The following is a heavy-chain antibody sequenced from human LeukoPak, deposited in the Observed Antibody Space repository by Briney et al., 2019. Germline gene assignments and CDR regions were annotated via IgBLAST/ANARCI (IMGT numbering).Heavy chain of an antibody. CDR1: GFTFSSYS. D-gene: IGHD1-20*01. Sequence: PGGSLRLSCAASGFTFSSYSMNWVRQAPGKGLEWVAVIWYDGSNKYYADSVKGRFTISRDNSKNTLYLQMNSLRAEDTAVYYCARGITARYYFDYWGQGTLVTVSS. V-gene: IGHV3-33*08. CDR3: ARGITARYYFDY. CDR2: IWYDGSNK. J-gene: IGHJ4*02.